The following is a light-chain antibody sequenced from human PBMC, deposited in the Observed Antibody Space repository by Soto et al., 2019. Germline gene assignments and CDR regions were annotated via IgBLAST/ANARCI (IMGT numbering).Light chain of an antibody. Sequence: QSALTQPASVSGSPGQSITISCTGTSSDVGGYNYVSWYQQHPGKAPKLMSYDVSNRPSGVSNRFSGSKSGNTASLTISGLQAEDEADYYCSSYTTSSTLGVVLGGGTKLPVL. CDR2: DVS. CDR3: SSYTTSSTLGVV. V-gene: IGLV2-14*01. CDR1: SSDVGGYNY. J-gene: IGLJ2*01.